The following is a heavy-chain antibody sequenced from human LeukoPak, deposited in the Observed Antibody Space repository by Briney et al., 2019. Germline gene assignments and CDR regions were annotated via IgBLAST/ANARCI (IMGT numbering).Heavy chain of an antibody. Sequence: AASVKVSCKASGGTFSSYAISWVRQAPGQGVEWMGGIIPIFGTANYAQKFQGRVTITADESTSTAYMELSSLRSEDTAVYYCARVELMYDFWSGYYLDYWGQGTLVTVSS. CDR3: ARVELMYDFWSGYYLDY. V-gene: IGHV1-69*01. CDR1: GGTFSSYA. CDR2: IIPIFGTA. D-gene: IGHD3-3*01. J-gene: IGHJ4*02.